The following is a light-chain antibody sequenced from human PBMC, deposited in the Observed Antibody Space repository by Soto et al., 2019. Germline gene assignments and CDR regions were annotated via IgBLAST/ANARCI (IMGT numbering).Light chain of an antibody. V-gene: IGLV3-1*01. CDR1: KLGSKF. CDR2: QDN. Sequence: SYELTQPPSVSVSPGQTASITCSGDKLGSKFACWYRQKPGQSPVLIIYQDNKRPSGIPERFSGSNSGNTATLTIRGTQALDEGDYYSQAWDRTTVVFGGGTKLTVL. CDR3: QAWDRTTVV. J-gene: IGLJ3*02.